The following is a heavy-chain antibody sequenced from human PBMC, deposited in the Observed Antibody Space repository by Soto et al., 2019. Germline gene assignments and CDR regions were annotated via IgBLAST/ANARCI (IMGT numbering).Heavy chain of an antibody. J-gene: IGHJ4*02. V-gene: IGHV4-31*03. Sequence: SETRSLTCTVSGGSISSGGYYGSGIRQHPGEGLEWIGYIYYSGSTYYNPSLKSRVTISVDTSKNQFSLKLSSVTAADTAVYYCARGGAHSSSSRWGQGTLVTVSS. CDR2: IYYSGST. CDR3: ARGGAHSSSSR. CDR1: GGSISSGGYY. D-gene: IGHD6-6*01.